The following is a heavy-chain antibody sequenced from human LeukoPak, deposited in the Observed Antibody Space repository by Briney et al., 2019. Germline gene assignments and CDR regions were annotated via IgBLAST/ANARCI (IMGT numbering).Heavy chain of an antibody. V-gene: IGHV4-39*01. CDR2: IYYSGST. CDR3: ARHHRGYPTYCFDY. Sequence: PSETLSLTCTVSGGSISSSSYYWGWIRQPPGKGLEWIGSIYYSGSTYYNPSLKSRVTISVDTSKNQFSLKLSSVTAADTAVYYCARHHRGYPTYCFDYWGQGTLVTVSS. D-gene: IGHD3-22*01. J-gene: IGHJ4*02. CDR1: GGSISSSSYY.